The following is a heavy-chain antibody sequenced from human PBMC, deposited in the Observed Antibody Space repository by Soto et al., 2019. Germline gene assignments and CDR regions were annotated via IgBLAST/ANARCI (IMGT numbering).Heavy chain of an antibody. Sequence: QVQLVESGGGVVQPGRSLRLSCAASGFTFSSYGMHWVRQAPGKGLEWVAVIWYDGSNKYYADSVKGRFTISRDNSKNTLYLQMNSLRAEDTAAYYCARDLNIWGSYRYGGAFDYWGQGTLVTVSS. CDR2: IWYDGSNK. V-gene: IGHV3-33*01. CDR3: ARDLNIWGSYRYGGAFDY. CDR1: GFTFSSYG. D-gene: IGHD3-16*02. J-gene: IGHJ4*02.